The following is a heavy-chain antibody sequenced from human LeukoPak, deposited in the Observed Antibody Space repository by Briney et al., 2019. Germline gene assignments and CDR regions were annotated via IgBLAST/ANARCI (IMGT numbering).Heavy chain of an antibody. D-gene: IGHD1-7*01. Sequence: GGSLRLSCAASGFTFDGYAMHWVWQAPGKGLEWVSGISWNSGSIGYADSVKGRFTISRGNAKNSLYLQMNSLRAEDTALYYCAKGDGITGTTEGVFDYWGQGTLVTVSS. CDR1: GFTFDGYA. J-gene: IGHJ4*02. V-gene: IGHV3-9*01. CDR3: AKGDGITGTTEGVFDY. CDR2: ISWNSGSI.